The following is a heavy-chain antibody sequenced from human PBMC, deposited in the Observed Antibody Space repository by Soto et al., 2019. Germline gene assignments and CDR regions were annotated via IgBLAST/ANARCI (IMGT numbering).Heavy chain of an antibody. CDR1: GYTLTNYG. J-gene: IGHJ5*02. CDR2: ISPYNGNT. CDR3: ASKDVGSRGGTTYNWFDP. V-gene: IGHV1-18*01. D-gene: IGHD1-26*01. Sequence: QVQLVQSGAEVKKPGASVKVSCKASGYTLTNYGISWVRQVPGEGLEWMGWISPYNGNTNYAQKLQGRVTMTTDTSTNTDYMELRSQRPDDTAVYYGASKDVGSRGGTTYNWFDPWGQGTLVTVSS.